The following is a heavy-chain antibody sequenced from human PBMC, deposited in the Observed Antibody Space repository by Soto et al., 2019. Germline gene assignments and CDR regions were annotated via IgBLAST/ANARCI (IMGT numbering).Heavy chain of an antibody. J-gene: IGHJ5*02. CDR2: LYHSGRT. D-gene: IGHD3-16*01. Sequence: SVTRPLPGIPGRGTKNGNYWSWIRHPPAQGLEWIWYLYHSGRTNYNPSLRSRVTISVDTSKTQFSLKLSSVTAADTAVYFCARKTYTNSWGRDWLDPCREGTRGTV. V-gene: IGHV4-59*01. CDR3: ARKTYTNSWGRDWLDP. CDR1: RGTKNGNY.